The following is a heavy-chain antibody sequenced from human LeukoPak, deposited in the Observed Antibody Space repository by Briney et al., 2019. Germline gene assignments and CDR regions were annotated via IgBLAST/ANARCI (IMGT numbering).Heavy chain of an antibody. V-gene: IGHV4-38-2*02. CDR1: GYSISSGYY. J-gene: IGHJ4*02. CDR2: IYHSGST. Sequence: PSETLSLTCTVSGYSISSGYYWGWIRQPPGQGLEWIGSIYHSGSTYYNPSLKSRVTISVDTSENQFSLKLSSVTAADTAVYYCAINYYDSSGYYYGFDYWGQGTLVTVSS. CDR3: AINYYDSSGYYYGFDY. D-gene: IGHD3-22*01.